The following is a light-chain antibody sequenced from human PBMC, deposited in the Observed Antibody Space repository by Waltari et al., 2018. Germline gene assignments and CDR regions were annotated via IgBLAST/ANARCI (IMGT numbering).Light chain of an antibody. CDR3: LEDYNYVWT. J-gene: IGKJ1*01. CDR1: QDVGNA. V-gene: IGKV1-6*01. Sequence: AIQVTQSPSSLSASVGDRVTITCRASQDVGNAVGWYQQKPGKAPNLLIHGSSYLQSGVPSRFSGSGFGTDFTLTINSLQPEDSGTYYCLEDYNYVWTFAQGTKVEIK. CDR2: GSS.